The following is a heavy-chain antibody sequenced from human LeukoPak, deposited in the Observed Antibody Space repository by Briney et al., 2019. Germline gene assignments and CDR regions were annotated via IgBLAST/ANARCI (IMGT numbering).Heavy chain of an antibody. Sequence: HPGGSLRLSCAASGFTFSRSAMTWVRQTPGKGLDWVSSISSSGNTYYADSVKGRFTISRDNSKNMLYLQMNSLRAEDTAVYYCVKGRISEEGLDFWGQGTLVTVSS. D-gene: IGHD6-13*01. CDR1: GFTFSRSA. J-gene: IGHJ4*02. CDR3: VKGRISEEGLDF. V-gene: IGHV3-23*01. CDR2: ISSSGNT.